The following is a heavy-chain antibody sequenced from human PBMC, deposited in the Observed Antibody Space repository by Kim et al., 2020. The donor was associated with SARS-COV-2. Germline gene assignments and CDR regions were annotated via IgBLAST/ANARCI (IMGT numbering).Heavy chain of an antibody. D-gene: IGHD2-21*02. V-gene: IGHV3-74*01. CDR2: INPDGTAT. CDR1: GFTFSGYW. Sequence: GGSLRLSCAASGFTFSGYWMHWVRQVPGKGLEWVSRINPDGTATTYADSVQGRFTISRDNAKNTLYLYMNSLTGDDMAVYYCTRGGGDGGYSTWCCWGQG. J-gene: IGHJ1*01. CDR3: TRGGGDGGYSTWCC.